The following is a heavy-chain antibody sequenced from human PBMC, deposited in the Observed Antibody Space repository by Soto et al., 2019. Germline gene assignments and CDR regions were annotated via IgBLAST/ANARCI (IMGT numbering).Heavy chain of an antibody. D-gene: IGHD1-26*01. V-gene: IGHV4-59*08. Sequence: PSETLSLTCTVSGGSISSYYWTWIRQPPGKGLEWIGYIYYRGSTNYNPSLESRVTISVDTSKNQFSLKLSSVTAADTAVYYCARRYGGNLDYWGQGTLVTVSS. CDR2: IYYRGST. CDR3: ARRYGGNLDY. CDR1: GGSISSYY. J-gene: IGHJ4*02.